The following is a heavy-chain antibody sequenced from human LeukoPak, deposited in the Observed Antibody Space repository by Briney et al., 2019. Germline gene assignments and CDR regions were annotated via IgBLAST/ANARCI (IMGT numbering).Heavy chain of an antibody. D-gene: IGHD3-10*01. CDR1: GFTFSSYA. V-gene: IGHV3-30*04. J-gene: IGHJ4*02. CDR2: ISYDGSNK. CDR3: ASGFYIDY. Sequence: GGSLRLSCAASGFTFSSYAMHWVRQAPGKGREWVAVISYDGSNKYYADFVKGRFTSSRDNSKNTLFLQMNSLRAEDTAVYYCASGFYIDYWGQGTLVTVSS.